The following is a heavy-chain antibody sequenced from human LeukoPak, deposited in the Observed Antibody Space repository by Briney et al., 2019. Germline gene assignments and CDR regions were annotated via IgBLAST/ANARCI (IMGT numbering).Heavy chain of an antibody. CDR1: GFTFSDFS. CDR2: ISASGSTL. J-gene: IGHJ5*02. Sequence: SGGSLRLSCAASGFTFSDFSMNWVRHTPGKGLEWVSYISASGSTLYYADSVKGRFIISRDNAKNSLFLQMNSLRDEDTAVYYCARYPSVAAPGWGRWLDHWGQGARVSVSS. V-gene: IGHV3-48*02. D-gene: IGHD6-13*01. CDR3: ARYPSVAAPGWGRWLDH.